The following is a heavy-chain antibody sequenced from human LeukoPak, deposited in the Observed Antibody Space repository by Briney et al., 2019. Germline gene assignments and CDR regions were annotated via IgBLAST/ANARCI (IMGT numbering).Heavy chain of an antibody. CDR1: GGTFSSYA. V-gene: IGHV1-69*04. D-gene: IGHD6-19*01. J-gene: IGHJ4*02. CDR3: ARGAVAGPGYLDY. Sequence: WASVKVSCKDSGGTFSSYAISWVRQAPGQGLEWMGRIIPILGIANYAQKFQGRVTITADKSTSTAYMELSSLRSEDTAVYYCARGAVAGPGYLDYWGQGALVTVSS. CDR2: IIPILGIA.